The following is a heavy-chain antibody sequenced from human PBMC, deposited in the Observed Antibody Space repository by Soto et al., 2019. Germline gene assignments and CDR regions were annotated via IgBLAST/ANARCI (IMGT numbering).Heavy chain of an antibody. CDR2: IYWDDDK. D-gene: IGHD5-18*01. CDR3: AHSGYSYGYPGNFDY. CDR1: GFSLSTSGVG. V-gene: IGHV2-5*02. J-gene: IGHJ4*02. Sequence: QITLKESGPTLVKPTQTLTLTCTFSGFSLSTSGVGVGWIRQPPGKALEWLALIYWDDDKRYSPSLKSRLTIXRDSSXXQVVLTMTNMDPVDTATYYCAHSGYSYGYPGNFDYWGQGTLVTVSS.